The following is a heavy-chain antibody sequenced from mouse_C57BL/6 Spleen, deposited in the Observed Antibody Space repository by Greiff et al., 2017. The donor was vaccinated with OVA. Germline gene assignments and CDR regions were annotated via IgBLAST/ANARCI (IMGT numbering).Heavy chain of an antibody. CDR1: GYAFSSYW. CDR2: IYPGDGDT. Sequence: VKLMESGAELVKPGASVKISCKASGYAFSSYWMNWVKQRPGKGLEWIGQIYPGDGDTNYNGKFKGKATLTADKSSSTAYMQLSSLTSEDSAVYFCARETGSWYFDVWGTGTTVTVSS. V-gene: IGHV1-80*01. D-gene: IGHD4-1*01. J-gene: IGHJ1*03. CDR3: ARETGSWYFDV.